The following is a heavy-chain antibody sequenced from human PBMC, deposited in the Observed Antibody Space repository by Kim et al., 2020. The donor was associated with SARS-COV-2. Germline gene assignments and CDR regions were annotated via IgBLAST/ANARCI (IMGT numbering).Heavy chain of an antibody. CDR3: AREGFLRDNWFDP. D-gene: IGHD3-16*01. V-gene: IGHV1-2*02. Sequence: YAQKFQGRVTRTRDTSISTAYMELSRLRADDTAVYYCAREGFLRDNWFDPWGQGTLVTVSS. J-gene: IGHJ5*02.